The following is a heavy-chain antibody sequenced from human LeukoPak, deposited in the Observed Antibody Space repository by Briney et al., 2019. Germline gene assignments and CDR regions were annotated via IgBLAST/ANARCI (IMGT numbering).Heavy chain of an antibody. D-gene: IGHD6-13*01. V-gene: IGHV3-21*01. CDR1: GFTFSNYA. CDR2: ISSSSSYI. J-gene: IGHJ4*02. CDR3: ARHIAAAGTDY. Sequence: GGSLRLSCAASGFTFSNYAMHWVRQAPGKGLEWVSAISSSSSYIYYADSVKGRFTISRDNAKKSVYLQMNSLRAEDTAVYYCARHIAAAGTDYWGQGTLVTVSS.